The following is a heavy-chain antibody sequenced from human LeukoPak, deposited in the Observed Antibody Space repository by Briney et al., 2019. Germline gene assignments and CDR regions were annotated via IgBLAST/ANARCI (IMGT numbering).Heavy chain of an antibody. Sequence: SETLSLTCTVSGGSINTQSYYWGWIRQPPGKGLEWIGSIYYSGSTYYNPSLKSRVTISVDTSKNQFSLKLSSVTAADTAVYYCAMVRGVIVDYWGQGTLVTVSS. D-gene: IGHD3-10*01. V-gene: IGHV4-39*01. CDR3: AMVRGVIVDY. CDR1: GGSINTQSYY. J-gene: IGHJ4*02. CDR2: IYYSGST.